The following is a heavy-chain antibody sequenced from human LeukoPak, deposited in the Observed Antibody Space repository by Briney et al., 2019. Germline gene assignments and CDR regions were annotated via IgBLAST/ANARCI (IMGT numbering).Heavy chain of an antibody. Sequence: GASVKVSCKASGYTFTSYGISWVRQAPGQGLEWMGWISAYNGNTNYAQKLQGRVTMTTDTSTSTAYMELRSLRSDGTAVYYCARDLYYYDSSGYPGPYFDYWGQGTLVTVSS. CDR1: GYTFTSYG. J-gene: IGHJ4*02. V-gene: IGHV1-18*01. D-gene: IGHD3-22*01. CDR3: ARDLYYYDSSGYPGPYFDY. CDR2: ISAYNGNT.